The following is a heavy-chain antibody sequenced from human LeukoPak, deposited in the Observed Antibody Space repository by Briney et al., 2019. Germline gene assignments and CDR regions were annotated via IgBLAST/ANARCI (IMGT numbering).Heavy chain of an antibody. J-gene: IGHJ4*02. CDR2: IYLGDSET. V-gene: IGHV5-51*01. CDR3: ARHVDHTVTTSGGY. D-gene: IGHD4-17*01. CDR1: GDSFISYC. Sequence: GESLKISCEGSGDSFISYCIGWVCHMPGKGLEWVGIIYLGDSETRYSPSFPGQVTISADQPISTAYLQWSSLQASDTAMYYFARHVDHTVTTSGGYWGQGTLVTVSS.